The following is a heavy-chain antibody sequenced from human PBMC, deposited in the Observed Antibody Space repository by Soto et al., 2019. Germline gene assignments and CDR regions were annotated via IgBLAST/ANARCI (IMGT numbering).Heavy chain of an antibody. V-gene: IGHV1-69*12. D-gene: IGHD5-12*01. Sequence: QVQLVQSGAEVKKPGSSVKVSCKASGGTFSIYAVSWVRQAPGQGLEWMGGIIPIIGTRNYAQRFQGRITITGDETTSTAYMEISSLNSEDTAVYYCARDLGSGYDPGDYWGQGTLVTVSS. CDR1: GGTFSIYA. J-gene: IGHJ4*02. CDR2: IIPIIGTR. CDR3: ARDLGSGYDPGDY.